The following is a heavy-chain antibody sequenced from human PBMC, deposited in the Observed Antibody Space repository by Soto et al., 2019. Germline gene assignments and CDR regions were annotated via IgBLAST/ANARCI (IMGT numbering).Heavy chain of an antibody. CDR3: VTRDSSRCY. J-gene: IGHJ4*02. CDR2: SHQRGNT. Sequence: QVQLQESGPGLVKPSGTLSLTCAVSGVSISSHVWWTWVRQPPGKGLGRMGESHQRGNTDYNWSLQTPITITGDNSKNQLSLKLSAVTGAYTAVDYWVTRDSSRCYWGQGTLVTVSS. CDR1: GVSISSHVW. V-gene: IGHV4-4*02. D-gene: IGHD6-13*01.